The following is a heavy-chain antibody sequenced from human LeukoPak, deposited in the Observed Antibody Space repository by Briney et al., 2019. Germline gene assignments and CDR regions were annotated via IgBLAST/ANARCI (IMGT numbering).Heavy chain of an antibody. V-gene: IGHV3-74*01. CDR2: INHDGSDT. D-gene: IGHD1-14*01. Sequence: GGSLRLSCAASGFTFKLYWMHWVRQVPGRGPVWVSRINHDGSDTIYADSVRGRFTISRDDAKNTLYLLMNSLKTEDTAVYYCTTNPDPDWGQGTLVTVSS. CDR3: TTNPDPD. J-gene: IGHJ4*02. CDR1: GFTFKLYW.